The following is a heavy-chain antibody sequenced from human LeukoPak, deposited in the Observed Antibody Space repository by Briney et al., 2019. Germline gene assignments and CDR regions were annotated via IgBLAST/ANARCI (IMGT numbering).Heavy chain of an antibody. J-gene: IGHJ5*02. D-gene: IGHD3-10*01. CDR1: GFTLTIYS. Sequence: RGSLRLSCAASGFTLTIYSMNWGPETPGKGLEWVSSISTSSTYKYDADSVKGRFTISRDNARNSLYLQMNRLRVDDTALYSCYPHYYGSGNLNWFDPWGQGTRVTVSS. V-gene: IGHV3-21*01. CDR3: YPHYYGSGNLNWFDP. CDR2: ISTSSTYK.